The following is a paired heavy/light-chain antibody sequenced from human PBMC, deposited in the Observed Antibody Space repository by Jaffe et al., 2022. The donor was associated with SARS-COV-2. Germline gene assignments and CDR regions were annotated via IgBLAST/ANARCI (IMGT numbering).Heavy chain of an antibody. CDR3: AKVEGYGGYDLEH. D-gene: IGHD5-12*01. CDR1: GYTFTGYY. CDR2: INPNSGGT. Sequence: QVQLVQSGAEVKKPGASVKVSCKTSGYTFTGYYIHWVRQAPGQGLEWMGWINPNSGGTNFAQNFQGRVTMTRDTSISTAYMELSRLESDDTAVYYCAKVEGYGGYDLEHWGQGTLVTVSS. J-gene: IGHJ1*01. V-gene: IGHV1-2*02.
Light chain of an antibody. Sequence: DIVLTQSPDFQSVTPKEKVTITCRASQSIGSSLHWYQQKPDQPPKLLIKYASQSFSGVPSRFSGSGSGTDFTLTINSLEAEDAATYYCHQSSSLRHTFGQGTKLEIK. CDR1: QSIGSS. J-gene: IGKJ2*01. V-gene: IGKV6-21*01. CDR2: YAS. CDR3: HQSSSLRHT.